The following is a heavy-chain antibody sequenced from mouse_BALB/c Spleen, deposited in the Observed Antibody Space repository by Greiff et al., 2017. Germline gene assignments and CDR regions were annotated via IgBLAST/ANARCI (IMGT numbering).Heavy chain of an antibody. D-gene: IGHD2-3*01. CDR1: GFAFSSYW. Sequence: VQLQQSGAELVRPGSSVKISCTASGFAFSSYWMNWVKQRPGQGLEWIGQIYPGVGDTYYHGKFKGKATLTADKSSNTAYMQLSSLTSEDSAVYFCARGSLDDGYWFAYWGQGTLVTVSA. J-gene: IGHJ3*01. V-gene: IGHV1-80*01. CDR3: ARGSLDDGYWFAY. CDR2: IYPGVGDT.